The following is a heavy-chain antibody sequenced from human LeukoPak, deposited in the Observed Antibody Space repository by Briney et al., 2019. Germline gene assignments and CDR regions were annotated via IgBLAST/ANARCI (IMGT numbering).Heavy chain of an antibody. J-gene: IGHJ3*02. V-gene: IGHV3-72*01. Sequence: GGSLRLSCAASGFTFSDHYMDWVRQAPGKGLEWVGRIRNKANSYTTEYAASVKGRFTISRDDSKNSLYLQMTSLQTEDTAVYYCARSRSYYAFDIWGQGTMVTVSS. D-gene: IGHD1-26*01. CDR3: ARSRSYYAFDI. CDR1: GFTFSDHY. CDR2: IRNKANSYTT.